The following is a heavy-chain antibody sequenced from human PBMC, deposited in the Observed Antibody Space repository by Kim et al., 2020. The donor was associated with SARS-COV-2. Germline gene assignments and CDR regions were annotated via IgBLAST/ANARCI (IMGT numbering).Heavy chain of an antibody. J-gene: IGHJ4*02. V-gene: IGHV3-23*01. CDR2: T. CDR3: AKGVINSGFDY. Sequence: TDYADSVKGRVTMSSDKSTNMLYLHMNSLRVEDTAVYYCAKGVINSGFDYWGQGTRVTVSS. D-gene: IGHD1-26*01.